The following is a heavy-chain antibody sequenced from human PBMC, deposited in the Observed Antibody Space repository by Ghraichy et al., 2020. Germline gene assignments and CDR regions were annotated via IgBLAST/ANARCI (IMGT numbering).Heavy chain of an antibody. D-gene: IGHD1-1*01. CDR1: GGSFSGYY. V-gene: IGHV4-34*01. Sequence: SETLSLTCAVYGGSFSGYYWSWIRQPPGKGLEWIGEINHSGSTNYNPSLKSRVTISVDTSKNQFSLKLSSVTAADTAVYYCARTTGGYYYYYYMDVWGKGTTVTVSS. J-gene: IGHJ6*03. CDR3: ARTTGGYYYYYYMDV. CDR2: INHSGST.